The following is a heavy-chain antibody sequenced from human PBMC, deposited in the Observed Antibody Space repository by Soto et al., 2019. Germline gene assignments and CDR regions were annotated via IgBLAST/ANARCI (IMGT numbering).Heavy chain of an antibody. CDR2: ISAYNGNT. Sequence: QVQLVQSGAEVKKPGASVKVSCKASGYTFTSYGISWVRQAPGQGLEWMGWISAYNGNTNYAQKLQGRVTMTTDTSTSTGYMELRSLRSDDTAVYYCARDRSSGSGSYRTYYFDYWGQGTLVTVSS. J-gene: IGHJ4*02. V-gene: IGHV1-18*01. D-gene: IGHD3-10*01. CDR3: ARDRSSGSGSYRTYYFDY. CDR1: GYTFTSYG.